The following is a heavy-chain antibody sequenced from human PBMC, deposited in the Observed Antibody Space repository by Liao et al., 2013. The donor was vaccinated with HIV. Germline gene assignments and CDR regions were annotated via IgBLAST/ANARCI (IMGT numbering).Heavy chain of an antibody. CDR2: INHSGST. Sequence: QVQLQQWGAGLLKPSETLSLTCAVYGGSFSGYYWSWIRQPPGKGLEWIGEINHSGSTYYNPSLKSRVTISVDTSKNQFSLKLSSVTAADTAVYYCARPVIIEAGVDAFDIWGQGTMVTGLF. J-gene: IGHJ3*02. V-gene: IGHV4-34*01. CDR1: GGSFSGYY. CDR3: ARPVIIEAGVDAFDI. D-gene: IGHD2/OR15-2a*01.